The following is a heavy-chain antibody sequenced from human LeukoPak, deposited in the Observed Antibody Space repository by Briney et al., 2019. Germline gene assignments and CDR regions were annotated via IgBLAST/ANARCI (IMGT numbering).Heavy chain of an antibody. D-gene: IGHD2-15*01. J-gene: IGHJ4*02. CDR2: ISSSGSTI. V-gene: IGHV3-48*03. Sequence: GGSLRLSCAASGFTFSSYEMNWVRQAPGKGLEWVSYISSSGSTIYYADSVKGRFTISRDNAKNSLYLQMNSLRAEDTAVYYCAKDVGGGSRPYYFDYWGQGTLVTVSS. CDR3: AKDVGGGSRPYYFDY. CDR1: GFTFSSYE.